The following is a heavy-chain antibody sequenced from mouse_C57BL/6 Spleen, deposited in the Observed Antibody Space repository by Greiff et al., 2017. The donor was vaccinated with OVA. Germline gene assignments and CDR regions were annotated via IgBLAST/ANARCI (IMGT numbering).Heavy chain of an antibody. CDR1: GYAFSSSW. V-gene: IGHV1-82*01. D-gene: IGHD4-1*01. J-gene: IGHJ4*01. CDR2: IYPGDGDT. Sequence: QVQLKQSGPELVKPGASVKISCKASGYAFSSSWMNWVKQRPGKGLEWIGRIYPGDGDTNYNGKFKGKATLTADKSSSTAYMQLSSLTSEDSAVYFCARRGVTGTYYYAMDYWGQGTSVTVSS. CDR3: ARRGVTGTYYYAMDY.